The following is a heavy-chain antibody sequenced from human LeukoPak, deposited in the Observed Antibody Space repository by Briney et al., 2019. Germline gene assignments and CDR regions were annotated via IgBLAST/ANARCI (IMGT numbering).Heavy chain of an antibody. CDR3: ARGDYLAAAGTYFDY. D-gene: IGHD6-13*01. CDR1: GFTFSSYS. Sequence: GGSLRLSCAASGFTFSSYSMNWVRQAPGKGLEWVSSISSSSYIYYADSVKGRFTISRDNAKNSLYLQMNSLRAEDMAVYYCARGDYLAAAGTYFDYWGQGTLVTVSS. CDR2: ISSSSYI. J-gene: IGHJ4*02. V-gene: IGHV3-21*01.